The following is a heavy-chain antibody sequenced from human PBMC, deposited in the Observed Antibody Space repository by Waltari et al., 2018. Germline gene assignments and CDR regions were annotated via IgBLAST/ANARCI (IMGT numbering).Heavy chain of an antibody. CDR2: IRIKAYGETT. D-gene: IGHD3-9*01. Sequence: EVLLVESGGGWVQPGRSLTHYCPSYNYDFGEYGLGWVRQAPGKGRECVGFIRIKAYGETTEYAASVKGRFIISRDDSRSIAYLQMNSLKTEDTAVYYCTRVLRYFDWSTKDYWGQGTLVTVSS. V-gene: IGHV3-49*04. CDR1: NYDFGEYG. J-gene: IGHJ4*02. CDR3: TRVLRYFDWSTKDY.